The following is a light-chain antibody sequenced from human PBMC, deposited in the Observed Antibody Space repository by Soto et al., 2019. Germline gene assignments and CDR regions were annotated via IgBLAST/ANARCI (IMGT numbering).Light chain of an antibody. Sequence: DIHMTQAPSSLSAFVGDRVTITCRAGQTISNYVNWYQQKPGKAPKVLIYAASTLQSGVPSRFSGSASGADFTLTISSLQPEDFATYYCQQANSFPLTFGGGTKVDIK. CDR3: QQANSFPLT. CDR1: QTISNY. V-gene: IGKV1-39*01. CDR2: AAS. J-gene: IGKJ4*01.